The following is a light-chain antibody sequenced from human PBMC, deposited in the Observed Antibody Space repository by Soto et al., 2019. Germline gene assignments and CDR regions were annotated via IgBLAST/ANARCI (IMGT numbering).Light chain of an antibody. CDR3: QQYGSSPLT. CDR2: GAS. J-gene: IGKJ4*01. Sequence: VLTQSPGTLSFSPGDSATLSCRASQSVSSSYLAWYQQKTGQAPRLLIYGASSRATGIPDRLSGSGSGTDLNLTISRLEPEDFAVYYCQQYGSSPLTCGGGTKVDIK. V-gene: IGKV3-20*01. CDR1: QSVSSSY.